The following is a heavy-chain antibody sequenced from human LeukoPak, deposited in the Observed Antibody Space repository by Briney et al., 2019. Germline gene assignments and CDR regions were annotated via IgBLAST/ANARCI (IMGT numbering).Heavy chain of an antibody. Sequence: SQTLSLTCAISGDSVSSNSDAWNWIRQSPSRGLEWLGRTYYRSKWNNDYAVSVQSRITIIPDTSKNQISLQLNSVSPEDTAVYYCAGGRPIFDIWGQGTMVTVSS. CDR1: GDSVSSNSDA. CDR2: TYYRSKWNN. D-gene: IGHD6-6*01. J-gene: IGHJ3*02. CDR3: AGGRPIFDI. V-gene: IGHV6-1*01.